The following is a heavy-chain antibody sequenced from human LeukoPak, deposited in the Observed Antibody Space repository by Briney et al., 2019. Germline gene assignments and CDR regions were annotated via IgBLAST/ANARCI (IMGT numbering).Heavy chain of an antibody. Sequence: SETLSLTXTVSGGSISSYYWSWIRQPPGKGLEWIGYIYYSGSTNYNPSLKSRVTISVDTSKNQFSLKLSSVTAADTAVYYCARGTSSSWYFSTKSGHWFDPWGQGTLVTVSS. CDR3: ARGTSSSWYFSTKSGHWFDP. CDR1: GGSISSYY. CDR2: IYYSGST. V-gene: IGHV4-59*01. J-gene: IGHJ5*02. D-gene: IGHD6-13*01.